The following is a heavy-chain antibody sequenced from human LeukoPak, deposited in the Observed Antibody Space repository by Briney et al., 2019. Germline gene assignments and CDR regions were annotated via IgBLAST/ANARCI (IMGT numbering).Heavy chain of an antibody. CDR1: GGSFSGYY. Sequence: PSETLSLTCAVYGGSFSGYYWSWIRQPPGKGLEWIGEINHSGSTNYNPSLKSRVTISVDTSKNQFSLKLSSVTAADTAVYYCARDPTKITMIVVASWGKYGMDVWGQGTTVTVS. J-gene: IGHJ6*02. CDR3: ARDPTKITMIVVASWGKYGMDV. CDR2: INHSGST. D-gene: IGHD3-22*01. V-gene: IGHV4-34*01.